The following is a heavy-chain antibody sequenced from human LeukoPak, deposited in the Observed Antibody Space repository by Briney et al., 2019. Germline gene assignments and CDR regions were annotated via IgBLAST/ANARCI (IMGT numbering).Heavy chain of an antibody. CDR2: MNPNSGNT. J-gene: IGHJ4*02. CDR1: GYTFTSYD. CDR3: ARGNGYSGYDYADY. V-gene: IGHV1-8*01. D-gene: IGHD5-12*01. Sequence: ASVKVSCKASGYTFTSYDINWVRQATGQGLEWMGWMNPNSGNTGYAQKFQGRVTMTRNTSISTAYMELSSLRSEDTAVYYCARGNGYSGYDYADYWGQGTLVTVSS.